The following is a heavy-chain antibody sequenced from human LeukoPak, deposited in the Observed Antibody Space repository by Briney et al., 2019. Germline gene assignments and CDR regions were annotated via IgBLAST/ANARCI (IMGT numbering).Heavy chain of an antibody. D-gene: IGHD2-2*02. J-gene: IGHJ4*02. CDR2: ISGSGGST. Sequence: GGSLRLSCAASGFTFSSYAMSWVRQAPGKGLEWVSAISGSGGSTYYADSVKGRFTISRDNSKNTLYPQMNSLRAEDTAVYYCAKTVAPAAILGYFDYWGQGTLVTVSS. CDR1: GFTFSSYA. V-gene: IGHV3-23*01. CDR3: AKTVAPAAILGYFDY.